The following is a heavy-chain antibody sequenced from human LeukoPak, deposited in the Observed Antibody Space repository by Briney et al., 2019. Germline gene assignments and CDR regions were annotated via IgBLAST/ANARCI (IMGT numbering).Heavy chain of an antibody. D-gene: IGHD3-22*01. J-gene: IGHJ6*02. CDR2: ISSSSSYI. Sequence: GGSLRLSCAASGFTFSSYSMNWVRQAPGKGLEWVSSISSSSSYIYYADSVKGRFTISRDNAKNSLYLQMNSLRAEDTAVYYCARCLYCYDSSGYPYYYGMDVWGQGTTVTVSS. V-gene: IGHV3-21*01. CDR3: ARCLYCYDSSGYPYYYGMDV. CDR1: GFTFSSYS.